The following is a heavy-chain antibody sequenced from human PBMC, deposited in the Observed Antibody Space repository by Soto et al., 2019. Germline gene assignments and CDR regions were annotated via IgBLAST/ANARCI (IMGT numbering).Heavy chain of an antibody. V-gene: IGHV3-33*01. CDR3: AREVVNYYDSSGYMPPYAFDI. Sequence: GGSLRLSCAASGFTFSSYGMHWVRQAPGKGLEWVAVIWYDGSNKYYADSVKGRFTISRDNSKNTLYLQMNSLRAEDTAVYYCAREVVNYYDSSGYMPPYAFDIWGQGTMVTVSS. CDR1: GFTFSSYG. D-gene: IGHD3-22*01. CDR2: IWYDGSNK. J-gene: IGHJ3*02.